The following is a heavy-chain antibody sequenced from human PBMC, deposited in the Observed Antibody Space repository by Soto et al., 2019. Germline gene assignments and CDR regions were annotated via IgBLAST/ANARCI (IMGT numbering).Heavy chain of an antibody. D-gene: IGHD6-19*01. CDR1: GYTFTSYD. CDR3: ARAVAVAADFDY. V-gene: IGHV1-8*01. CDR2: MNPNSGNT. J-gene: IGHJ4*02. Sequence: ASVKVSCKASGYTFTSYDINWARQATGQGLEWMGWMNPNSGNTGYAQKFQGRVTMTSNTSISTAYMELSSLRSEDTAVYYCARAVAVAADFDYWGQGTLVTVSS.